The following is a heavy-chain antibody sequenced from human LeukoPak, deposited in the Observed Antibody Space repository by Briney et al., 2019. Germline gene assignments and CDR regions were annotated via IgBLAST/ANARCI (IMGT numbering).Heavy chain of an antibody. J-gene: IGHJ4*02. CDR1: GFTFSVYA. CDR2: TSGSGLST. D-gene: IGHD5-18*01. CDR3: ARDGYSFGHDFDY. Sequence: GGSLRLSCATSGFTFSVYAMRWVRQAPGKGLEWVSATSGSGLSTYYADSVKGRFTISRDNAKNTLYLQMNSLRAEDTAVYYCARDGYSFGHDFDYWGQGTLVTVSS. V-gene: IGHV3-23*01.